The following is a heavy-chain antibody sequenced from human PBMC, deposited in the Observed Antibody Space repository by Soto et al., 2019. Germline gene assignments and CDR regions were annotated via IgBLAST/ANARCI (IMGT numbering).Heavy chain of an antibody. J-gene: IGHJ4*02. CDR1: GYTFTSYA. CDR2: INAGNGNT. Sequence: ASVKVSCKASGYTFTSYAMHWVRQAPGQRLEWMGWINAGNGNTKYSQKFQGRVTITRDTSASTAYMELSSLRTEDTAVYYCARTLVGATPADYWGQGTLVTVS. V-gene: IGHV1-3*01. D-gene: IGHD1-26*01. CDR3: ARTLVGATPADY.